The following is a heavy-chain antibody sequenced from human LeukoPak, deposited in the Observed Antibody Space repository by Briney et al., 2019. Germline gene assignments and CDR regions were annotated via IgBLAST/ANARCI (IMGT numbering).Heavy chain of an antibody. CDR1: GYSFTSYW. CDR3: AKDLGYCSGGSCYGNDAFDI. Sequence: GESLKISCKGSGYSFTSYWIGWVRQMPGKGLEWMGIIYPGDSDTRYSPSFQGQVTISADKSISTAYLQWSSLRAEDTAVYYCAKDLGYCSGGSCYGNDAFDIWGQGTMVTVSS. J-gene: IGHJ3*02. CDR2: IYPGDSDT. D-gene: IGHD2-15*01. V-gene: IGHV5-51*01.